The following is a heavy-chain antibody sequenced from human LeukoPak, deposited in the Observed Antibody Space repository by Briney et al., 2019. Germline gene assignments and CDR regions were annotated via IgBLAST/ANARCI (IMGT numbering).Heavy chain of an antibody. CDR1: GFTFSSYA. J-gene: IGHJ4*02. CDR3: ARPRGCGSARCNNFDY. D-gene: IGHD2-2*01. V-gene: IGHV3-7*01. CDR2: MSEDGNEI. Sequence: GGTLRLSCAAPGFTFSSYAMSWVRQAPGKGLEWVAKMSEDGNEIFYVDSVKGRFTISRDNTKKSLYLQLNSLRPEDSAVYYCARPRGCGSARCNNFDYWGQGTLVTVSS.